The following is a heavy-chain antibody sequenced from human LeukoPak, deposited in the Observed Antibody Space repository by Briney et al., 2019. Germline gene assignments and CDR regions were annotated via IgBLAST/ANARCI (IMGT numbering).Heavy chain of an antibody. J-gene: IGHJ4*02. D-gene: IGHD6-13*01. Sequence: PGGSLRLSCATSGFSVSSNYMTWVRQAPGKGLEWVSVIYSGGATNYADAVKGRFTISRDTSKNTLYLQMNSLRAEDTAVYYCAASTIAAAGVLFDYWGQGTLVTVSS. CDR2: IYSGGAT. CDR3: AASTIAAAGVLFDY. V-gene: IGHV3-53*01. CDR1: GFSVSSNY.